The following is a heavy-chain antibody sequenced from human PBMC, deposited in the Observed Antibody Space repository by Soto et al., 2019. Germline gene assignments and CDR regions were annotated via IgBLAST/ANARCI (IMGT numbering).Heavy chain of an antibody. D-gene: IGHD1-26*01. CDR1: GGSFSGYS. J-gene: IGHJ6*02. CDR2: INHSGTT. Sequence: XGTLSLTCAVYGGSFSGYSWNWIRQSPGKGLECIGAINHSGTTNYNPSLKSRVTISVDTSKNQFSLKLRYVKVADTAVYYCAIKSTMAVSGLFRSHSYGLDVWGQGTTVTVSS. V-gene: IGHV4-34*01. CDR3: AIKSTMAVSGLFRSHSYGLDV.